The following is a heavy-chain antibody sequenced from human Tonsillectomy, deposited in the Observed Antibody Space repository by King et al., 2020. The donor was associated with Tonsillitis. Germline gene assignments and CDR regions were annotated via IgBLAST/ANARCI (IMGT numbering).Heavy chain of an antibody. D-gene: IGHD5-24*01. CDR3: AGDSGDGYNFENWFDP. CDR2: IYTSGST. V-gene: IGHV4-4*07. J-gene: IGHJ5*02. CDR1: GGSISSYY. Sequence: QLQESGPGLVKPSETLSLTCTVSGGSISSYYWSWIRQPAGKGLEWIGRIYTSGSTNYNPSLKSRVTMSVDTSKNQFSLKLSSVTAADTAVYYCAGDSGDGYNFENWFDPWGQGTLVTVSS.